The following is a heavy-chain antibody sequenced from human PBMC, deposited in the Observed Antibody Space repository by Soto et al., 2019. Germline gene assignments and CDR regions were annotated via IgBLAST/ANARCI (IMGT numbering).Heavy chain of an antibody. Sequence: KPSETLSLTCAVSGYSIRSGYYWGWSRQPPGKGLEWIGSIYHSGSTYYNPSLKSRVTISVDTSKTPFSLKLSSVTAADTAVYYGARDRLGSTLWFGEYYYDGMEVWGQGNTGTV. V-gene: IGHV4-38-2*02. D-gene: IGHD3-10*01. CDR3: ARDRLGSTLWFGEYYYDGMEV. CDR1: GYSIRSGYY. CDR2: IYHSGST. J-gene: IGHJ6*01.